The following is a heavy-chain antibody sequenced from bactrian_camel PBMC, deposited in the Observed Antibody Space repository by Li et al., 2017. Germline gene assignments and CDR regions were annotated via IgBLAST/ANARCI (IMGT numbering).Heavy chain of an antibody. CDR3: AATKRRWGSGGYCSDIVEVRNYTPLENY. D-gene: IGHD2*01. V-gene: IGHV3S53*01. J-gene: IGHJ4*01. CDR2: ITNDGSL. Sequence: HVQLVESGGGSVQPGGSLRLSCVVSGYSDSVNCMGWTRQSPGKQREGVAAITNDGSLSYGDQVQGRFTISRDKTKNTLYLQMNNLKPEDSAMYYCAATKRRWGSGGYCSDIVEVRNYTPLENYWGQGTQVTVS. CDR1: GYSDSVNC.